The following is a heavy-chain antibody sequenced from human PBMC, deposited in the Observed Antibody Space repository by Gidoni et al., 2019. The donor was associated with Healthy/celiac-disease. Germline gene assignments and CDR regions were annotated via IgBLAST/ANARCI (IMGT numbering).Heavy chain of an antibody. Sequence: QVQLQESGPGLVKPSETLSLTCTVPGGSISSYYWSWIRQPPGKGLEWIGYIYYSGSTNYNPSLKSRVTILVDTSKNQFSLKLSSVTAADTAVYYCARRGSYYHYGMDVWGQGTTVTVSS. CDR1: GGSISSYY. V-gene: IGHV4-59*01. CDR2: IYYSGST. CDR3: ARRGSYYHYGMDV. J-gene: IGHJ6*02. D-gene: IGHD1-26*01.